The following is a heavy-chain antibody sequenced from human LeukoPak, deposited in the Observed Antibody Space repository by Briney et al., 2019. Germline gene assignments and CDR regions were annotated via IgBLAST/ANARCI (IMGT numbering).Heavy chain of an antibody. J-gene: IGHJ4*02. CDR1: GGSISSSSYY. Sequence: SETLSLTCSVSGGSISSSSYYWGWIRQPPGKALEWIGSIYYSGSTYYDPSLKSRVAVSVDTSKNQFSLKLSSVSAADTAVYYCARHRTAVPRAEFDYWGQGTLVTVSS. D-gene: IGHD2-2*01. V-gene: IGHV4-39*01. CDR3: ARHRTAVPRAEFDY. CDR2: IYYSGST.